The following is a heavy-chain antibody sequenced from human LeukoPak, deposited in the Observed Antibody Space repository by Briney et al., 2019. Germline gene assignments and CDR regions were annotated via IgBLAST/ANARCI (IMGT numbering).Heavy chain of an antibody. CDR2: IYTSGST. V-gene: IGHV4-61*02. CDR3: ARDDYDSSGYAI. J-gene: IGHJ3*02. D-gene: IGHD3-22*01. Sequence: TLSLTCTVSGGSISSGSYYWSWIRQPAGKGLEWIGRIYTSGSTNYNPSLKSRVTISVDTSKNQFPLKLSSVTAADTAVYYCARDDYDSSGYAIWGQGTKVTVSS. CDR1: GGSISSGSYY.